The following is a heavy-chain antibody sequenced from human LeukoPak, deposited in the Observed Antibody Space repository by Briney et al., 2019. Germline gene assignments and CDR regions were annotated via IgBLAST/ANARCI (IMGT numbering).Heavy chain of an antibody. J-gene: IGHJ4*02. CDR2: INHSGST. V-gene: IGHV4-34*01. CDR1: GGSFSGYY. CDR3: ARDGGTVNPLDY. D-gene: IGHD4-17*01. Sequence: SETLSLTCAVYGGSFSGYYWSWIRQPPGKGLEWIGEINHSGSTNYNPSLKSRVTISVDTSKNQFSLKLSSVTAADTAVYYCARDGGTVNPLDYWGQGTLVTVSS.